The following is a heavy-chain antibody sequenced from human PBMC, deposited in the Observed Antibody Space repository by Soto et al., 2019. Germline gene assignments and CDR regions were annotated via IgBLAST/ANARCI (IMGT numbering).Heavy chain of an antibody. V-gene: IGHV4-59*08. D-gene: IGHD6-19*01. J-gene: IGHJ4*02. CDR2: IYYSGST. CDR1: GGSISSYY. Sequence: SETLSLTCTVSGGSISSYYWSWIRQPPGKGLEWIGYIYYSGSTNYNPSLKSRVTISVDTSKNQFSLKLSSVTAADTAVYYCARQGWDSSGWPYFDYWGQGTLVTVSS. CDR3: ARQGWDSSGWPYFDY.